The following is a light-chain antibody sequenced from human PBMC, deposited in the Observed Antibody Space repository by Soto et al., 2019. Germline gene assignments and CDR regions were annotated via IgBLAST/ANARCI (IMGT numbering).Light chain of an antibody. J-gene: IGLJ1*01. Sequence: QSVLTQPASVSGSPGQSITISCTGTNSDVGSYNLVSWYQQHPGKALKVMIYEVSKRPSGVSNRFSGSKPGNTASLTISGLQAEDEADYYCCSHAGSSTNVFGTGTKVTVL. CDR1: NSDVGSYNL. CDR2: EVS. V-gene: IGLV2-23*02. CDR3: CSHAGSSTNV.